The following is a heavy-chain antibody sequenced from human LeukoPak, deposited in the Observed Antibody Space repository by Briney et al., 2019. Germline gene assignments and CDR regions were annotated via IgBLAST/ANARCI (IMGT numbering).Heavy chain of an antibody. CDR3: ARDSSGKYDY. D-gene: IGHD6-19*01. J-gene: IGHJ4*02. CDR2: ISGSGGST. CDR1: GFTFSSYT. V-gene: IGHV3-23*01. Sequence: GGSLRLSCAASGFTFSSYTMSWVRQAPGKGLEWVSAISGSGGSTYYADSVKGRLTISRDNSKNTLYLQMNSLRAEDTAVYYCARDSSGKYDYWGQGTLVTVSS.